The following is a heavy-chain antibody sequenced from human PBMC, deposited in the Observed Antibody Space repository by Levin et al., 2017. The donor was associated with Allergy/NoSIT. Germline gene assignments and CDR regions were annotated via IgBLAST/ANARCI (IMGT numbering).Heavy chain of an antibody. D-gene: IGHD3-10*01. CDR3: ATRSYGSDY. J-gene: IGHJ4*02. CDR2: IYYSGST. V-gene: IGHV4-39*01. Sequence: SETLSLTCTVSGGSISSSSYYWGWIRQPPGKGLEWIGSIYYSGSTYYNPSLKSRVTISVDTSKNQFSLKLSSVTAADTAVYYCATRSYGSDYWGQGTLVTVSS. CDR1: GGSISSSSYY.